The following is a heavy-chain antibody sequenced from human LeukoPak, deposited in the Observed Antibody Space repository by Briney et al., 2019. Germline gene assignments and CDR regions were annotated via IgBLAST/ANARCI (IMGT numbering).Heavy chain of an antibody. CDR3: ARDSRARNYYYYYMDV. J-gene: IGHJ6*03. D-gene: IGHD6-6*01. V-gene: IGHV6-1*01. Sequence: PSQTLSLTCAISGDSVSSNSAAWDWIRQSPSRGLEWLGRTYYRSKWYNDYAVSVKSRITINPDTSKNQFSLQPNSVTPEDTAVYYCARDSRARNYYYYYMDVWGKGTTVTVSS. CDR2: TYYRSKWYN. CDR1: GDSVSSNSAA.